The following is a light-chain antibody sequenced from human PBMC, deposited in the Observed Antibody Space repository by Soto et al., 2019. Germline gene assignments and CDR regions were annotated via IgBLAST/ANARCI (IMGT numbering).Light chain of an antibody. Sequence: DIQMTQSPSTLSAFVGDRVTITCRASQSISIWLAWYQQKPGKAPKLLIYDASSLASGVPSRFSGSGSGTESTLTISSLQPDDFATYYCQQYDSYSTFGPGTKVDIK. V-gene: IGKV1-5*01. CDR3: QQYDSYST. CDR2: DAS. J-gene: IGKJ1*01. CDR1: QSISIW.